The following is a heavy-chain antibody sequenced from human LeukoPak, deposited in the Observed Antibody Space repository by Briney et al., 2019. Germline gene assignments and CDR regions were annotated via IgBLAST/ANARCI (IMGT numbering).Heavy chain of an antibody. D-gene: IGHD6-19*01. CDR1: GYTFTSYG. J-gene: IGHJ4*02. V-gene: IGHV1-18*01. CDR2: ISAYNGNT. CDR3: ARDHPYRSGWYGYDY. Sequence: GASGKVSCKASGYTFTSYGISWVRQAPGQGLEWMGWISAYNGNTNYAQKLQGRVTMTTDTSTSTAYMELRSLRSDDTAVYYCARDHPYRSGWYGYDYWGQGTLVTVSS.